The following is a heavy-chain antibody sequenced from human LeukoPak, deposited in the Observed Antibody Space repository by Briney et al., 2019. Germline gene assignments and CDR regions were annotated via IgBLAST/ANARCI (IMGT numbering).Heavy chain of an antibody. CDR2: ISVYNVNT. V-gene: IGHV1-18*01. D-gene: IGHD1-20*01. Sequence: ASVKVSCKASGYTFTSYGISWVRQAPGQGLEWMGWISVYNVNTNYAQKLQGRVTMTTDTSTSTAYMELRSLRSDDTAVYYCARVLSGTTALDYWGWGTLVTVSS. J-gene: IGHJ4*02. CDR3: ARVLSGTTALDY. CDR1: GYTFTSYG.